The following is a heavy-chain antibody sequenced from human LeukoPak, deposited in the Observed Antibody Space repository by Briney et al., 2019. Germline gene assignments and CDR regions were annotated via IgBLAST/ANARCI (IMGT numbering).Heavy chain of an antibody. V-gene: IGHV5-51*01. CDR1: GYSFSSYW. CDR2: FYPGDSDT. D-gene: IGHD6-6*01. CDR3: ARTGPNSSSFSFDF. J-gene: IGHJ4*02. Sequence: GESLKISCKGSGYSFSSYWFGWVRQMPGKGLEWMGIFYPGDSDTRYSPSFQGQVTISADKSISTAYLQWSSLKASDTAIYYCARTGPNSSSFSFDFWGQGTLVTVSS.